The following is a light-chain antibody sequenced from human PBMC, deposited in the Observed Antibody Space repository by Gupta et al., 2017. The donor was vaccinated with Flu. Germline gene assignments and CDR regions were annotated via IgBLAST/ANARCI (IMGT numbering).Light chain of an antibody. Sequence: DIQMTQSPSSLSASVGDRVTITCRASQSISSCLNWYQHTPGKAPELLIYGASSLQFGVPSRFSGSGSGTDFTLTISSLQPEDFVTYYCQQSYIMPPTFGGGTKVEI. V-gene: IGKV1-39*01. J-gene: IGKJ4*01. CDR3: QQSYIMPPT. CDR2: GAS. CDR1: QSISSC.